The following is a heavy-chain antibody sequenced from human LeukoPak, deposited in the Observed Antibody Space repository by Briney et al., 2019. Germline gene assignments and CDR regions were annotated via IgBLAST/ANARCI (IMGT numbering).Heavy chain of an antibody. CDR3: ARDGGRLGAMFN. D-gene: IGHD1-26*01. J-gene: IGHJ4*02. V-gene: IGHV4-39*07. CDR2: IYHGGST. CDR1: GGSISSSTYY. Sequence: PSGTLSLTCSVSGGSISSSTYYWGWIRQPPGKGLEWIASIYHGGSTYYNPSLKSRVTISVDTSKNQFSLKLGSVTAADTAVYYCARDGGRLGAMFNWGQGTLVTVSS.